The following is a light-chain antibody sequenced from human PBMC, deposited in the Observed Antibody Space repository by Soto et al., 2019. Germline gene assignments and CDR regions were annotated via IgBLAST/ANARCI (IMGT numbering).Light chain of an antibody. V-gene: IGKV2-28*01. J-gene: IGKJ5*01. CDR2: LAS. CDR3: MQGVQMPAFT. Sequence: DIVMTQSPLSLPVTPGEPASISCRSSQSLQHSNGYNYLDWYFQKPGQSPQLLIHLASNRASGVPVRFSGSGSGTDFTLNISSVEAEDVGLYDCMQGVQMPAFTFGQRTRLEIK. CDR1: QSLQHSNGYNY.